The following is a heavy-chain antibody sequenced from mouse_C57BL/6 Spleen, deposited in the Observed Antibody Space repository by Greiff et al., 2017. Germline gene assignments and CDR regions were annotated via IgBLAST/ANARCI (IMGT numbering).Heavy chain of an antibody. D-gene: IGHD2-4*01. V-gene: IGHV6-6*01. CDR1: GFTFSDAW. CDR3: TRHYDYDVDAMDY. CDR2: IRNKANNHAT. J-gene: IGHJ4*01. Sequence: EVQGVESGGGLVQPGGSMKLSCAASGFTFSDAWMDWVRQSPEKGLEWVAEIRNKANNHATYYAESVKGRFTISRDDSKSSVYLQMNSLRAEDTGIYYCTRHYDYDVDAMDYWGQGTSVTVSS.